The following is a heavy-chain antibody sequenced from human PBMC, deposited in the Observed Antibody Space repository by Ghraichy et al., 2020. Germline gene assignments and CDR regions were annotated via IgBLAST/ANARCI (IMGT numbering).Heavy chain of an antibody. CDR2: IGSGGSSS. CDR3: VRDGCSGRTCTFYN. Sequence: GESPNISCAASGFTFSSYSMNWVRQAPGKGLEWVSYIGSGGSSSYYADSVKGRFTISRDNAKNSVYLDMNSLRAEDTALYYCVRDGCSGRTCTFYNWGQGALVTVSS. V-gene: IGHV3-48*04. J-gene: IGHJ4*02. CDR1: GFTFSSYS. D-gene: IGHD2-15*01.